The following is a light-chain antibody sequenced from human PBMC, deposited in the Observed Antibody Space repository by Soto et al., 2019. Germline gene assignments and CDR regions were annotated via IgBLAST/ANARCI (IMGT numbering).Light chain of an antibody. CDR2: GAS. V-gene: IGKV3-20*01. CDR1: QSVSNNY. CDR3: HQYGSSGT. Sequence: EIVLTQSPGTLSLSPVERATLSCRASQSVSNNYLAWYQQKPGQAPRLLNYGASNRATGIPDRFSGSGSGTDFTLTISRLEPEDFAVYCCHQYGSSGTFGQGTKVDIK. J-gene: IGKJ1*01.